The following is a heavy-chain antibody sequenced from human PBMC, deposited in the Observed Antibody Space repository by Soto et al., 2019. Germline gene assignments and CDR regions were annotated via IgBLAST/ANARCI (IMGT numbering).Heavy chain of an antibody. CDR1: GFTFSGFG. V-gene: IGHV3-33*01. CDR3: ARGRGGSYGGNSAHFDI. J-gene: IGHJ3*02. D-gene: IGHD4-17*01. Sequence: QVQLVESGGGVVQPGTSLRLSCEASGFTFSGFGMHWVRQAPGKGLEWVAVIWYDGSKKYYADCVKGRFTISRDNSKNALYLQMNSLRAEDTAVYYCARGRGGSYGGNSAHFDISGQGTLVTVSS. CDR2: IWYDGSKK.